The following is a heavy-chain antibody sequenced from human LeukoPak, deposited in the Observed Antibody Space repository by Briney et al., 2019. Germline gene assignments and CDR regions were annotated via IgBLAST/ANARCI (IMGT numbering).Heavy chain of an antibody. J-gene: IGHJ4*02. CDR2: IDSSSSYI. V-gene: IGHV3-21*06. CDR3: AKGNVMGGRGFDY. Sequence: GGSLRLSCAASGFTFSDYSMTWVRQAPGKGLEWVSSIDSSSSYIFYADSMKGRFTISRDNAKNSLYLQMDSLRAEDTAMYFCAKGNVMGGRGFDYWGQGTLVTVSS. D-gene: IGHD3-16*01. CDR1: GFTFSDYS.